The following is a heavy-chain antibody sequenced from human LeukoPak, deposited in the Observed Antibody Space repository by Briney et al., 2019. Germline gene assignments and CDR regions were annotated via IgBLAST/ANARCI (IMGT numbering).Heavy chain of an antibody. CDR3: ARDVGGRYCSSTSCYSPL. D-gene: IGHD2-2*01. CDR1: GFTFSSYS. CDR2: ISSSSSYI. V-gene: IGHV3-21*01. Sequence: GGPLRLSCAASGFTFSSYSMNWVRQAPGKGLEWVSSISSSSSYIYYADSVKGRFTISRDNAKNSLYLQMNSLRAEDTAVYYCARDVGGRYCSSTSCYSPLWGQGTLVTVSS. J-gene: IGHJ4*02.